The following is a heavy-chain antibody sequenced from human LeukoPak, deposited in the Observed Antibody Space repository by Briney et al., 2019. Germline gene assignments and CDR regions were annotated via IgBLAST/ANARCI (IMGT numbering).Heavy chain of an antibody. CDR1: GFTFSSYG. CDR2: IRYDGSNK. J-gene: IGHJ4*02. V-gene: IGHV3-30*02. D-gene: IGHD3-9*01. Sequence: PGGSLRLSCAASGFTFSSYGMHWVRQAPGKGLEWVAFIRYDGSNKYYADSVKGRFTISRDNSKNTLYLHVNSLRPEDTAVYYCVAYYDILTGYKYWGQGTLVTVSS. CDR3: VAYYDILTGYKY.